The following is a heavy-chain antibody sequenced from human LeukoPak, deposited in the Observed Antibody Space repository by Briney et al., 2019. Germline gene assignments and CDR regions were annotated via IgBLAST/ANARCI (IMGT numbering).Heavy chain of an antibody. CDR1: GFTFSSNA. Sequence: GGSLRLSCGASGFTFSSNAMYWVRQAPGKGLEWVSAISGSGGSTCYADSVKGRFTISRDNSKNTLYLQMNSLRAEDTAVYYCATPTPTTYYYDSSGYYPSYYFDYWGQGTLVTVSS. CDR2: ISGSGGST. V-gene: IGHV3-23*01. D-gene: IGHD3-22*01. J-gene: IGHJ4*02. CDR3: ATPTPTTYYYDSSGYYPSYYFDY.